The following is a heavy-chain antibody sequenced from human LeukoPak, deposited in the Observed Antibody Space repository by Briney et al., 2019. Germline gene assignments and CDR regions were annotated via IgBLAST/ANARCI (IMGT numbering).Heavy chain of an antibody. J-gene: IGHJ4*02. Sequence: SETLSLTCTVSGYSISSGYYWGWIRQPPGKGLEWIGSIYHSGSTYYNPSLKSRVTISVDTSKNQFSLKLSSVTAADTAVYYCARDQSDIAAAGTGYWGQGTLVTVSS. V-gene: IGHV4-38-2*02. CDR3: ARDQSDIAAAGTGY. CDR1: GYSISSGYY. D-gene: IGHD6-13*01. CDR2: IYHSGST.